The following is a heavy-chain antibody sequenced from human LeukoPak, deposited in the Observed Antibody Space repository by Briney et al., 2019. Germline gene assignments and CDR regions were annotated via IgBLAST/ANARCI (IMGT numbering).Heavy chain of an antibody. V-gene: IGHV3-21*01. J-gene: IGHJ4*02. CDR2: ISSSSSYR. CDR3: ARLLWFGELFDFDY. Sequence: GGSLRLSCAASGFTFSSYSMNWVRQAPGKGLEWVSSISSSSSYRYYADSVKGRLTISRNNAKNSLYLQMNSLRAEDTAVYYCARLLWFGELFDFDYWGQGTLVTVSS. CDR1: GFTFSSYS. D-gene: IGHD3-10*01.